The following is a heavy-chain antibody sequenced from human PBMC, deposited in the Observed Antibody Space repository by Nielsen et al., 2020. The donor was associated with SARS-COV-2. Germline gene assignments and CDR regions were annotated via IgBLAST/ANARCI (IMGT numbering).Heavy chain of an antibody. J-gene: IGHJ4*02. V-gene: IGHV4-61*01. CDR2: IYYSGST. CDR3: ARDQGSMVRGAARDY. CDR1: GGSVSGGSYY. D-gene: IGHD3-10*01. Sequence: ETLSLTCTVSGGSVSGGSYYWSWIRQPPGKGLEWIGYIYYSGSTNYNPSLKSRVTISVDTSKNQFSLKLSSVTAADTAVYYCARDQGSMVRGAARDYWGQGTLVTVSS.